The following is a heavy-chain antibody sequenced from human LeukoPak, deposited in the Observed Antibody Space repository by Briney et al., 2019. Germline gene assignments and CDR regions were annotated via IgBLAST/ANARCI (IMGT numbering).Heavy chain of an antibody. Sequence: GASVKVSCKTSGYTFTTYGITWVRQAPGQGLEWMGGIIPIFGTANYAQKFQGRVTITADESTSTAYMELSSLRSEDTAVYYCARGGTGFANFDYWGQGTLVTVSS. V-gene: IGHV1-69*13. CDR2: IIPIFGTA. D-gene: IGHD3-10*01. CDR1: GYTFTTYG. J-gene: IGHJ4*02. CDR3: ARGGTGFANFDY.